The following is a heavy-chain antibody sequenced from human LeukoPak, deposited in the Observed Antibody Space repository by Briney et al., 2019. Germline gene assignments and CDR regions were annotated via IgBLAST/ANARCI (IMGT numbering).Heavy chain of an antibody. V-gene: IGHV3-7*03. CDR3: ARGGGLDV. CDR2: INHNGNVN. J-gene: IGHJ6*02. Sequence: PGGSLRLSCAASGLVFGKYAMAWVRQAPGKGLEWVASINHNGNVNYYVDSVKGRFTISRDNAKNSLCLQMSNLRAEDTAVYFCARGGGLDVWGQGATVTVSS. CDR1: GLVFGKYA. D-gene: IGHD3-16*01.